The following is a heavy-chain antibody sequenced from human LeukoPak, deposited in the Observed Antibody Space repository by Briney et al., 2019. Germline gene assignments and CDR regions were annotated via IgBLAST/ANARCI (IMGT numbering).Heavy chain of an antibody. D-gene: IGHD4-23*01. V-gene: IGHV3-20*04. J-gene: IGHJ4*02. CDR2: INWNGGST. Sequence: PGGSLRLCCAASGFTFDDYGMSWVRQAPGKGLEWVSGINWNGGSTGYADSVKGRFTISRDNAKNSLYLQMNSLRAEDTAVYYCARDYGGSSPFDYWGQGTLVTVSS. CDR1: GFTFDDYG. CDR3: ARDYGGSSPFDY.